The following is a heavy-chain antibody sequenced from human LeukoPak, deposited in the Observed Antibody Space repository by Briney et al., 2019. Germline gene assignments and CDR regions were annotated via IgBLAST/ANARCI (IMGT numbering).Heavy chain of an antibody. J-gene: IGHJ4*02. V-gene: IGHV1-2*02. CDR1: GYRFTGYY. D-gene: IGHD3-3*01. CDR3: ARTSSGGWYDPRFDY. CDR2: INPKSGDP. Sequence: GASVKVSCKTSGYRFTGYYMHWVRQAPGQGLEWMGWINPKSGDPIYVQKFQGRVTLTRDTSIDTVYLELSSLKSDDTAVYYCARTSSGGWYDPRFDYWGQGTLVTVSS.